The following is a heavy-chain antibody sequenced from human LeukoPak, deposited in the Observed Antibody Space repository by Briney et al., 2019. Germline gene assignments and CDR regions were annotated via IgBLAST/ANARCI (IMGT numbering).Heavy chain of an antibody. J-gene: IGHJ4*02. D-gene: IGHD5-18*01. V-gene: IGHV3-21*04. CDR2: ISSSSSYI. Sequence: TGGSLRLSCAASGFTFSSYSMNWVRQAPGKGLEWVSSISSSSSYIYYADSVKGRFTISRDNSKNTLYLQMNSLRAEDTAVYYCAKDLWALRYSYGDDFDYWGQGTLVTVSS. CDR3: AKDLWALRYSYGDDFDY. CDR1: GFTFSSYS.